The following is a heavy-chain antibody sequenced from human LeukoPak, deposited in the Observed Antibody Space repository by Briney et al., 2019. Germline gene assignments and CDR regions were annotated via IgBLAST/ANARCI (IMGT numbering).Heavy chain of an antibody. D-gene: IGHD1-26*01. J-gene: IGHJ4*02. CDR3: ARASLVGATIFDF. CDR2: IWYDGSNQ. CDR1: GFTLSSQA. Sequence: GGSLRLSCVASGFTLSSQAMHWIRQAPGKGLEWVAIIWYDGSNQYYADSVKGRFTISRDTSKNTLHLQMNSLRVDDTAVYYCARASLVGATIFDFWGQGTLVTVSS. V-gene: IGHV3-33*01.